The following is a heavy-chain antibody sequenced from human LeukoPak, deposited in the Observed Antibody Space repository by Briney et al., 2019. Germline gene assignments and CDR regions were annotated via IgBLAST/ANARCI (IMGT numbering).Heavy chain of an antibody. CDR2: ISWKSGSI. CDR3: AKGPYYYYYMDV. J-gene: IGHJ6*03. V-gene: IGHV3-9*01. Sequence: PGGSLRLSCAASGFTFDDYAMHWVRQAPGKGLEWVSGISWKSGSIGYADSVKGRFTISRDNAKNSLYLQMNSLRAEDTALYYCAKGPYYYYYMDVWGKGTTVTVSS. CDR1: GFTFDDYA.